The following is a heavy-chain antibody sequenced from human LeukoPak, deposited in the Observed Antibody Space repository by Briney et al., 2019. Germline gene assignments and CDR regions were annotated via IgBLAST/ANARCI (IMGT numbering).Heavy chain of an antibody. CDR2: IYYSGST. D-gene: IGHD1-26*01. CDR3: ARRSWQNWFDP. V-gene: IGHV4-39*01. J-gene: IGHJ5*02. CDR1: GGSISSSSYY. Sequence: PSETLSLTCTVSGGSISSSSYYWGWIRQPPGRGLGWIGSIYYSGSTYYNPSLKSRVTISVDTSKNQFSLKLSSVTAADTAVYYCARRSWQNWFDPWGQGTLVTVSS.